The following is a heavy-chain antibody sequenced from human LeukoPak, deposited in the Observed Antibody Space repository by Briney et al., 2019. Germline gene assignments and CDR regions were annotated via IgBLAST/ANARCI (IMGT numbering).Heavy chain of an antibody. D-gene: IGHD6-19*01. CDR1: DGSFSSDGYS. CDR2: IYHSGTT. CDR3: ARGAVGGSPAFDF. J-gene: IGHJ4*02. V-gene: IGHV4-30-2*01. Sequence: SQTLSLTCAVSDGSFSSDGYSWNWIRQPPGKGLEWIGYIYHSGTTYYNPSLKSRVTISLARSKNQFSLRLTSVTAADTAVYYCARGAVGGSPAFDFWGQGTLVTVSS.